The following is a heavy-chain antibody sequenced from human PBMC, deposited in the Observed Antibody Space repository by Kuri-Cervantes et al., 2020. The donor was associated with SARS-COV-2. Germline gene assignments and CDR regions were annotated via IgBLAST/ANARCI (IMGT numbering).Heavy chain of an antibody. D-gene: IGHD3-10*01. Sequence: ASVKVSCKASGYTFISYGFSWVRQAPGQGLEWMGWISANSGNTDYAQKLQGRVTMTTDTSTSTAYMELRSLRSDDTAVYYCARGPLRGVIWIDAFDIWGQGTMVTVSS. CDR2: ISANSGNT. CDR3: ARGPLRGVIWIDAFDI. J-gene: IGHJ3*02. V-gene: IGHV1-18*01. CDR1: GYTFISYG.